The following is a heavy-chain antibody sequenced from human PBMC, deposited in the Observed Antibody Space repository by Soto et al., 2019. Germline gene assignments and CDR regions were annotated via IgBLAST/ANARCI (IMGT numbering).Heavy chain of an antibody. D-gene: IGHD3-16*02. V-gene: IGHV3-7*03. CDR1: GFKFSNYW. J-gene: IGHJ4*02. CDR3: ARDGLLFSGPYRPSRFDY. Sequence: PEGSLRRSCAASGFKFSNYWMSWVRQAPGKGLEWVGNIKHDTSEAHYADSVKGRFTITRDNIKNFLFLQMNGLRSDDTASYYCARDGLLFSGPYRPSRFDYWGLGTLVTVSS. CDR2: IKHDTSEA.